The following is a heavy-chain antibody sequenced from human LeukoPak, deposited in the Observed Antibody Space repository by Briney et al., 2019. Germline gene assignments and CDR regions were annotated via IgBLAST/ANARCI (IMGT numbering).Heavy chain of an antibody. D-gene: IGHD4-17*01. V-gene: IGHV3-23*01. Sequence: GGSLRLSCAASGVTFSRYAVLWVRQAPGPRLEFVSAITGAGAPRYADSVKRRFTIYRDNSKSTLYLQMNRVRAEDTAQYFCARGPNGDYLGAFEFWGRGTGVIVSS. J-gene: IGHJ3*01. CDR2: ITGAGAP. CDR1: GVTFSRYA. CDR3: ARGPNGDYLGAFEF.